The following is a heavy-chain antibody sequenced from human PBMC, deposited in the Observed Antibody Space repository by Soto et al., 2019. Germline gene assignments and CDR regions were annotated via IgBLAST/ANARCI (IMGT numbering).Heavy chain of an antibody. CDR1: GYTFTSYA. J-gene: IGHJ4*02. D-gene: IGHD2-15*01. V-gene: IGHV1-3*01. CDR2: INAGNGNT. Sequence: QVQLVQSGAEVKKPGASVKVSCKASGYTFTSYAIHWVRQAPGQRLEWMGWINAGNGNTKYSQKFQGRVTITRDTSASTAYMELSSLRSEDTAVYYCARGPGGPDGPGDYWGQGTLVPVSS. CDR3: ARGPGGPDGPGDY.